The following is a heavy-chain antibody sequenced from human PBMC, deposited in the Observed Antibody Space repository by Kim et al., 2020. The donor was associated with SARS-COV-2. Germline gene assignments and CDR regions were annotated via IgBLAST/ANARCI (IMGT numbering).Heavy chain of an antibody. J-gene: IGHJ6*03. CDR3: ARYGFNWNYFDYYYYMDV. CDR1: GGSFSGYC. CDR2: INHSGST. D-gene: IGHD1-7*01. Sequence: SETLSLTCAVYGGSFSGYCWSWIRQPPGKGLEWIGEINHSGSTNYNPSLKSRVTISVDTSKNQFSLKLSSVTAADTAVYYCARYGFNWNYFDYYYYMDV. V-gene: IGHV4-34*01.